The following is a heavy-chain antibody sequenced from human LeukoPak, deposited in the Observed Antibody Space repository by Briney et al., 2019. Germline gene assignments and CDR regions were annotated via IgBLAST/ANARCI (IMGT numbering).Heavy chain of an antibody. CDR3: AGDIAAVNIPGSRLDP. V-gene: IGHV4-59*08. CDR2: ISYSGIT. CDR1: GGSISNDF. D-gene: IGHD6-13*01. J-gene: IGHJ5*02. Sequence: SVTLSLTCTVSGGSISNDFWSWIRQPPGKGLEWIGYISYSGITNYNPSLKSRVTISVGTSKNQFSLRLRSVTAADTAVYFCAGDIAAVNIPGSRLDPWGQGTLVTVSS.